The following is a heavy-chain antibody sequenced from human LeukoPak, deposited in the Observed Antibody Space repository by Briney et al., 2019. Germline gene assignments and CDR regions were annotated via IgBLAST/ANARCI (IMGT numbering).Heavy chain of an antibody. V-gene: IGHV4-59*01. CDR1: GGSISSYY. Sequence: SSETLSLTCTVSGGSISSYYWSWIRQPPGKGLEWIGYIYYSGTTNYNPSLKSRVTISVDTSNNQFSLKLSSVTAADTAVYYCTRAVTPQHFFDYWGQGILVTVSS. CDR3: TRAVTPQHFFDY. J-gene: IGHJ4*02. CDR2: IYYSGTT. D-gene: IGHD2-21*02.